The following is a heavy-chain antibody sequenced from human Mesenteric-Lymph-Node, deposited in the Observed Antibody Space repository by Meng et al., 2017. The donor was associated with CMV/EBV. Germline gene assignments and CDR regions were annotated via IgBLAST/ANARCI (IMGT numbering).Heavy chain of an antibody. CDR3: ARGRKVTSFGVVYFDY. V-gene: IGHV3-21*01. D-gene: IGHD3-3*01. Sequence: GESLKISCAASGFTFRTYSMNWVRQAPGKGLEWVSSISISGTYIYYADSVKGRFTISRDNAKNSLYLQMNSLRGEDTAVYYCARGRKVTSFGVVYFDYWGQGTLVTVSS. CDR2: ISISGTYI. CDR1: GFTFRTYS. J-gene: IGHJ4*02.